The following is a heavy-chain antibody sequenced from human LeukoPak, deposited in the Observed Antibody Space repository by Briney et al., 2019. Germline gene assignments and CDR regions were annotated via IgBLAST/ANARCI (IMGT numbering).Heavy chain of an antibody. J-gene: IGHJ4*02. D-gene: IGHD5-18*01. CDR2: IYHSGST. Sequence: PSETLSLTCTVSGYSISSGYYWGWIRQPPGKGLEWIGSIYHSGSTYYNPSLKSRVTISVDTSKNQFSLKLSSVTAADTAVYYCARHEGGYSYGRLDYWGQGTLVTVSS. CDR3: ARHEGGYSYGRLDY. CDR1: GYSISSGYY. V-gene: IGHV4-38-2*02.